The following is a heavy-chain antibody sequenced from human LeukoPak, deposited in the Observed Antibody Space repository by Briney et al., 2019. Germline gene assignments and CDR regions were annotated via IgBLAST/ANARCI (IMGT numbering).Heavy chain of an antibody. CDR2: ISYSGST. V-gene: IGHV4-39*07. J-gene: IGHJ6*03. CDR1: GGSISSSSFY. Sequence: PSETLSLTCSVSGGSISSSSFYWGWIRQPPGKGLEWIGSISYSGSTYYNPSLKSRVTISVDTSKNQFSLRLNSVTAADTAVYYCARTTEGGYTYGYFYYYYMDVWGKGTTVTISS. D-gene: IGHD5-18*01. CDR3: ARTTEGGYTYGYFYYYYMDV.